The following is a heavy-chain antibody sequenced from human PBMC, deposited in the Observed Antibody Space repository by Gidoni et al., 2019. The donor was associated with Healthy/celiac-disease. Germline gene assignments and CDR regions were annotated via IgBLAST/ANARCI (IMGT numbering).Heavy chain of an antibody. J-gene: IGHJ2*01. V-gene: IGHV3-11*01. CDR2: ISSRGITI. Sequence: QVQLVESGGGLVKHGGSLRHSCAASGLTFRDYYRSWIRQAPGKGLEWFSFISSRGITIYYADSCKGRFTISRDNAKNSLYLQMNSLRAEDTAVYYCARGAVVLIRGPWYFDLWGRGTLVTVSS. CDR1: GLTFRDYY. D-gene: IGHD6-19*01. CDR3: ARGAVVLIRGPWYFDL.